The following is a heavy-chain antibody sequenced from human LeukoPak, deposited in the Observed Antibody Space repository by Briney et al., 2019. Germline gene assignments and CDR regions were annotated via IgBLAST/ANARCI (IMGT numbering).Heavy chain of an antibody. CDR2: IYDSGST. CDR1: GGSISSGGYS. D-gene: IGHD3-9*01. CDR3: ARVEIGYDILTGYYSGNWFDP. V-gene: IGHV4-30-2*01. J-gene: IGHJ5*02. Sequence: SETLSLTCAVSGGSISSGGYSWSWIRQPPGKGLEWIGYIYDSGSTYYNTSLKSRVTISVDRSKNQFSLKLSSVTAADTAVYYCARVEIGYDILTGYYSGNWFDPWGQGTLVTVSS.